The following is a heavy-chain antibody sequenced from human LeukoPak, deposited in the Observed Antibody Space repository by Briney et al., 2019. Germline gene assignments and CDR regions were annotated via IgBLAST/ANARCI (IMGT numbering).Heavy chain of an antibody. CDR1: GGSISSSNW. D-gene: IGHD1-1*01. J-gene: IGHJ6*03. CDR3: ARAVQLERPPPLIGYYYMDV. CDR2: IHHSGTT. Sequence: SETLSLTCAVSGGSISSSNWWGWVRQPPGRGLECIGEIHHSGTTNYNSSLKSRVTISVDKSKNQFSLNLNFVTAADTAVYYCARAVQLERPPPLIGYYYMDVWGKGTTVAVSS. V-gene: IGHV4-4*02.